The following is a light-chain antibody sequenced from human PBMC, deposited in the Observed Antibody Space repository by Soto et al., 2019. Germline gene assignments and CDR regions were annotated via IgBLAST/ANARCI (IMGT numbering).Light chain of an antibody. Sequence: SSELTQPPSVSVAPGKTARITCGGNNIGSKSVHWYQQKPGQAPVLVIYYDSDRPSGIPERFSGSNSGNTATLTISRVEAGDEADYYCQVWDSSSDPNYVFGTGTQLTVL. CDR1: NIGSKS. V-gene: IGLV3-21*04. CDR2: YDS. CDR3: QVWDSSSDPNYV. J-gene: IGLJ1*01.